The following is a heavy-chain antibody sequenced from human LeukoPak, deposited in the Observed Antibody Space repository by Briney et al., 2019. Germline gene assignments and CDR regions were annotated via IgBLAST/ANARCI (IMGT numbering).Heavy chain of an antibody. V-gene: IGHV4-34*01. J-gene: IGHJ4*02. CDR1: GGSLRGYY. CDR3: ARSPNSGYDPFDY. D-gene: IGHD5-12*01. Sequence: SETLSLTCAVYGGSLRGYYWGWIRQLPGKGLEWIGEINHSGSTYYNPSLKSRVTISVETSKNQFSLKLSSVTAADTAVYYCARSPNSGYDPFDYWGQGTLVTVSS. CDR2: INHSGST.